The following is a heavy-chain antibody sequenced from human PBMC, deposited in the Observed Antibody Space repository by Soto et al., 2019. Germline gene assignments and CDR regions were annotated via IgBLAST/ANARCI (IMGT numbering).Heavy chain of an antibody. CDR2: ISYSGST. CDR1: GGSINRYY. J-gene: IGHJ6*02. V-gene: IGHV4-59*01. Sequence: XETLSLTCTVSGGSINRYYWSWIRQPPGKGLEWIGYISYSGSTNYNPSLKSRVTISVDTSKNQFSLRLTSVTAADTAVYYCARLGTILSIMRYHNMDVWGQGTTVTVSS. D-gene: IGHD2-8*01. CDR3: ARLGTILSIMRYHNMDV.